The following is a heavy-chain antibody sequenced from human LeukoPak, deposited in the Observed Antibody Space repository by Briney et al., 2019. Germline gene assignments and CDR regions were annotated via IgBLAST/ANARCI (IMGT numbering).Heavy chain of an antibody. V-gene: IGHV4-34*01. Sequence: SETLSLTCAVYGGSFSGYCCSWIRHPPGKGLEWIGEINHSGSTSYNPSLKSRVTILLDTSTSRFSLKVRYVTAADTAMYYCARGGNSVGPFDYWGQGTLVTVSS. CDR2: INHSGST. D-gene: IGHD4-23*01. CDR3: ARGGNSVGPFDY. J-gene: IGHJ4*02. CDR1: GGSFSGYC.